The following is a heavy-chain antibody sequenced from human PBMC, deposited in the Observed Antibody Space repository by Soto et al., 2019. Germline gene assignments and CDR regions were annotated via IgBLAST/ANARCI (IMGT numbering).Heavy chain of an antibody. CDR1: GGTFSSYT. D-gene: IGHD3-3*01. J-gene: IGHJ6*02. CDR2: IIPIFTTA. V-gene: IGHV1-69*13. Sequence: GASVKVSCKASGGTFSSYTISWVQQAPGQGLEWMGEIIPIFTTANYAQKFQGRVTITADESTSTAYMELSSLRSEDTAVYYCATKLRIFGVEYGMDVWGQGTTVT. CDR3: ATKLRIFGVEYGMDV.